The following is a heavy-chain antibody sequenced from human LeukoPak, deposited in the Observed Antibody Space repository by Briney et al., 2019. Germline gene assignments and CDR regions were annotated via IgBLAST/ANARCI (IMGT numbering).Heavy chain of an antibody. V-gene: IGHV4-61*02. J-gene: IGHJ4*02. D-gene: IGHD6-6*01. Sequence: PSQTLSLTCTVSGGSISSGSYYWSWIRQPAGKGLEWIGRIYTSGSTNYNPSLKSRVTMSVDTSKNQFSLKLSSVTAADTAVYYCARGVAARGRGYYFDYWGQGTLVTVSS. CDR2: IYTSGST. CDR1: GGSISSGSYY. CDR3: ARGVAARGRGYYFDY.